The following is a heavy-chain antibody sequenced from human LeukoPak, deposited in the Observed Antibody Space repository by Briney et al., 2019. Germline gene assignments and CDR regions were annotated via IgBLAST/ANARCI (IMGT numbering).Heavy chain of an antibody. V-gene: IGHV4-59*01. D-gene: IGHD6-19*01. CDR3: ARGSSSGWYGGDY. Sequence: SETLSLTCTVSGGSISSYYWSWIRQPPWKGLEWIGYIYYSGSTNYNPSLKSRVTISVDTSKNQFSLKLSSVTAADTAVYYCARGSSSGWYGGDYWGQGTLVTVSS. CDR1: GGSISSYY. CDR2: IYYSGST. J-gene: IGHJ4*02.